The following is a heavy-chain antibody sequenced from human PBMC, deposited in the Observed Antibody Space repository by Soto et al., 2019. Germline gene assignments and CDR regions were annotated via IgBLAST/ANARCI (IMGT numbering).Heavy chain of an antibody. J-gene: IGHJ4*02. D-gene: IGHD3-9*01. Sequence: GGSLRLSCAASGFTFSSYSMNWVRQAPGKGLEWVSYISSSSSTIYYADSVKGRFTISRDNAKNSLYLQMNSLRAEDTAVYYCARDPLRYFDWLGGDYWGQGTLVTVSS. CDR1: GFTFSSYS. CDR2: ISSSSSTI. CDR3: ARDPLRYFDWLGGDY. V-gene: IGHV3-48*01.